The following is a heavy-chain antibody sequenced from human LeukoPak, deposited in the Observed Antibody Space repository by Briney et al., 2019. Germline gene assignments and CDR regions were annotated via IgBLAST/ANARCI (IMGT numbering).Heavy chain of an antibody. CDR1: GGSISSSSYY. Sequence: SSETLSLTCTVSGGSISSSSYYWGWIRQPPGKGLEWIGNIYYTGTTYYNPSLKSRVTISVDTSKNQFSLKLSSVTAADTAVYYCARLGYCSSTSCPPWGQGTLVTVSS. CDR2: IYYTGTT. V-gene: IGHV4-39*07. CDR3: ARLGYCSSTSCPP. D-gene: IGHD2-2*01. J-gene: IGHJ5*02.